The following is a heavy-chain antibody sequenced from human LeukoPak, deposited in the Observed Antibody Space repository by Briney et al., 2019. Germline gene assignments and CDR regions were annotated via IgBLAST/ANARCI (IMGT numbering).Heavy chain of an antibody. CDR2: IYHSGST. J-gene: IGHJ4*02. Sequence: PSETLSLTCTVSGGSISSYYWSWIRQPPGKGLEWIGYIYHSGSTNYNPSLKSRVTISVDTSKNQFSLKLSSVTAADTAVYYCARGVDYTDYWGQGTLVTVSS. V-gene: IGHV4-59*01. CDR3: ARGVDYTDY. D-gene: IGHD3-3*01. CDR1: GGSISSYY.